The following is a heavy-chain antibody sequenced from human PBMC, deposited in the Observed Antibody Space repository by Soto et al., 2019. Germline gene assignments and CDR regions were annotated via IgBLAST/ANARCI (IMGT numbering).Heavy chain of an antibody. Sequence: ASVKVSCKASGYTFTGYYMYWVRQAPGQGLEWMGWINPNSGGTNYAQKFQGWVTMTRDTSISTAYMELSRLRSDDTAVYYCATNYYDSSGYYKNRYYYYGMDVWGQGTTVTVSS. V-gene: IGHV1-2*04. CDR3: ATNYYDSSGYYKNRYYYYGMDV. CDR1: GYTFTGYY. D-gene: IGHD3-22*01. CDR2: INPNSGGT. J-gene: IGHJ6*02.